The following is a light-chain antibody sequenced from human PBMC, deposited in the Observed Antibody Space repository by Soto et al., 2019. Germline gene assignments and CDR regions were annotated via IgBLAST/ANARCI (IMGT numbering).Light chain of an antibody. J-gene: IGKJ1*01. CDR2: KAS. CDR1: ESINSW. V-gene: IGKV1-5*03. Sequence: DLQMTQSPSTLSASVGDRVTITCRASESINSWLAWYQQKPGKAPKLLIYKASSLESGVPSRFSGSGSGTEFTLTISSLQPDDSATYYCQQYNSYWTFGQGTKVVIK. CDR3: QQYNSYWT.